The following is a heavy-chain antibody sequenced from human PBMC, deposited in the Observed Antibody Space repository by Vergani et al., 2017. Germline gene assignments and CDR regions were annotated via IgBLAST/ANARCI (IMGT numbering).Heavy chain of an antibody. Sequence: QVQLQESGPGLVKPSQTLSLTCTVSGGSISSGDYYWSWIRQPPGKGLEWIGYIYYSGSTYYNPSLQSRVTISLDSSKNQFSLKLSSVTAADTAVYYCARSDAHGSGRNDAFDIWGQGTMVTVSS. D-gene: IGHD3-10*01. J-gene: IGHJ3*02. CDR3: ARSDAHGSGRNDAFDI. CDR1: GGSISSGDYY. V-gene: IGHV4-30-4*01. CDR2: IYYSGST.